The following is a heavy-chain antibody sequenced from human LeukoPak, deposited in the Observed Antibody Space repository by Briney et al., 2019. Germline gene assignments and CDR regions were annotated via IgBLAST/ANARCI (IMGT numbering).Heavy chain of an antibody. CDR1: GFTFSNYA. J-gene: IGHJ4*02. CDR2: ISGGGDNT. Sequence: GGSLRLSCVASGFTFSNYAMAWVRQAPGKGLEWFSIISGGGDNTYYADSVKGRFTISRDNSKNTLYLQMNSLRAEDTALYYCARAAYGDYVFDYWGQGTLVTVSS. V-gene: IGHV3-23*01. D-gene: IGHD4-17*01. CDR3: ARAAYGDYVFDY.